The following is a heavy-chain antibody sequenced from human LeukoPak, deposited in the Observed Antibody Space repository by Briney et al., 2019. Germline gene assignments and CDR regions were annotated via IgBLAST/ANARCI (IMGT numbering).Heavy chain of an antibody. CDR1: GGSISSGDYY. J-gene: IGHJ4*02. Sequence: SETLSLTCTVSGGSISSGDYYWSWIRQPPGRGLEWIGYIYYNGATYYNPSLKSRVTISVDTSKNQFSLRLSSVTAADTAVYYCASTRGSGYSVYYFDNWCQGALVIVSS. CDR2: IYYNGAT. D-gene: IGHD3-22*01. V-gene: IGHV4-30-4*01. CDR3: ASTRGSGYSVYYFDN.